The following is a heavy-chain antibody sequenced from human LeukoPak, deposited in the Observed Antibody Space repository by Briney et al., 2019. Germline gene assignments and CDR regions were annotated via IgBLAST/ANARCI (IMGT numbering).Heavy chain of an antibody. V-gene: IGHV4-4*07. J-gene: IGHJ4*02. CDR1: GGSISSYY. Sequence: PSETLSLTCTVSGGSISSYYWSWIRQPAGKGLEWIGRIYTSGSTNYNPSLKSRVTMSVDTSKNQFSLKLSSVTAADTAVYYCASSTQSYGELYSFDYWGQGTLVTVSS. D-gene: IGHD1-26*01. CDR3: ASSTQSYGELYSFDY. CDR2: IYTSGST.